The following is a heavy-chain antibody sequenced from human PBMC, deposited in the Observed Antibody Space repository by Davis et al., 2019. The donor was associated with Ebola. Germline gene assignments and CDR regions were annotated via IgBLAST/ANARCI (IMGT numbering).Heavy chain of an antibody. J-gene: IGHJ5*02. CDR1: GGSVSSGSYY. D-gene: IGHD3-10*01. CDR3: ARVFDVYYYGSGSYYNWFDP. Sequence: SETLSLTCTVSGGSVSSGSYYWSWIRQPPGKGLEWIGYIYYSGSTYYNPSLKSRVTISVDTSKNQFSLKLSSVTAADTAVYYCARVFDVYYYGSGSYYNWFDPWGQGTLVTASS. V-gene: IGHV4-30-4*01. CDR2: IYYSGST.